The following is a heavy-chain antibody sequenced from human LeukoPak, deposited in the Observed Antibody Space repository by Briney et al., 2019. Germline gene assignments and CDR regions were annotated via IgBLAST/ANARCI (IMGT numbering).Heavy chain of an antibody. CDR1: GYAFNIYD. Sequence: ASVKVSCKASGYAFNIYDINWVRQATGQGLEWMGWMNPDSGNTGFAQKFQGRVTMTRNTSITTAYMELSSLRSEDTAVYYCARSQSGSYPYWGQGTLVTVSS. CDR3: ARSQSGSYPY. V-gene: IGHV1-8*01. CDR2: MNPDSGNT. D-gene: IGHD3-10*01. J-gene: IGHJ4*02.